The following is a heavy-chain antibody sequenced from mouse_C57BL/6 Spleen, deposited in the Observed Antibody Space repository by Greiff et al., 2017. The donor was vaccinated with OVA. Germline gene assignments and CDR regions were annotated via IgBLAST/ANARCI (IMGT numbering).Heavy chain of an antibody. CDR3: ARVSNWHFDV. D-gene: IGHD1-1*01. V-gene: IGHV5-4*03. CDR2: ISDGGSYT. Sequence: EVMLVESGGGLVKPGGSLKLSCAASGFTFSSYAMSWVRQTPEKRLEWVATISDGGSYTYYPDNVKGRFTISRDNAKNNLYLQMSHLKSEDTAMDYCARVSNWHFDVWGTGTTVTVSS. J-gene: IGHJ1*03. CDR1: GFTFSSYA.